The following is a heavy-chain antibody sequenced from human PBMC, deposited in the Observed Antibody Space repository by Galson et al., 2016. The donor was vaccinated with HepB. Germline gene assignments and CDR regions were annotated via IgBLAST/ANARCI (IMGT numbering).Heavy chain of an antibody. D-gene: IGHD5-18*01. V-gene: IGHV3-7*02. CDR1: GFTFSRHW. Sequence: SLRLSCAASGFTFSRHWMSWVRQAPGQGLEWVACINYDGSAKYYVDSVKGRFTISRDNAKNSLYLQMNSLTAEDTAVYSCAALDTASFRDEGGYWGQGSLVTVSS. CDR3: AALDTASFRDEGGY. CDR2: INYDGSAK. J-gene: IGHJ4*02.